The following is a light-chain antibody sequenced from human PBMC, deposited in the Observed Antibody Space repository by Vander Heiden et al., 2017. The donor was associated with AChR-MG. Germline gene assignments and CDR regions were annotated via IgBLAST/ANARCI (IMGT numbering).Light chain of an antibody. V-gene: IGKV3-11*01. CDR2: DAS. Sequence: EIVLTQSPATLSLSPGERATLSCRASQSVSSYLAWYQPKPGQAPRLLIYDASNRATGIPARFSGSGSGTDFTLTISSLEPEDFAVYYSHQRCTWGQTFGAGTKVEIK. J-gene: IGKJ4*01. CDR1: QSVSSY. CDR3: HQRCTWGQT.